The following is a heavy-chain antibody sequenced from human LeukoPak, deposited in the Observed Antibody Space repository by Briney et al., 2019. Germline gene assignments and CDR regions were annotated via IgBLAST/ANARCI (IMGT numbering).Heavy chain of an antibody. Sequence: SGPTLVKPTQTLTLTCTFSGFSLSTSGVSVGWIRQPPGKALEWLALIYWDDDKEYSPSLKSGLTITKDTSKNQVILTMTNMDPVDTATYFCAHRGGLSTWSLYGFDSWGQGTLVSVSS. V-gene: IGHV2-5*02. CDR2: IYWDDDK. CDR1: GFSLSTSGVS. J-gene: IGHJ4*02. CDR3: AHRGGLSTWSLYGFDS. D-gene: IGHD2-2*01.